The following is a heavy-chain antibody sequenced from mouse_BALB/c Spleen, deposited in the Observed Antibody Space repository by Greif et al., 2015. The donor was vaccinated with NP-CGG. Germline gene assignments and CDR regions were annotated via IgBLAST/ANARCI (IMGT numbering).Heavy chain of an antibody. J-gene: IGHJ1*01. V-gene: IGHV1S127*01. D-gene: IGHD2-1*01. CDR3: ARDGNYWYSDV. CDR1: GYSFTSYW. Sequence: QVQLQQSGPQLVRPGASVKISCKASGYSFTSYWMHWVKQRPGQGLEWIGMIDPSDSETRLNQKFKDKATLTVDKSSSTAYMQLSSPTSEDSAVYYCARDGNYWYSDVWGAGTTVTVSS. CDR2: IDPSDSET.